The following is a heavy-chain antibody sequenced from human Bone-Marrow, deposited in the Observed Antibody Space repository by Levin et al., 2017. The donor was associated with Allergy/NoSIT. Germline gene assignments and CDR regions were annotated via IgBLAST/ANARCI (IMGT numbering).Heavy chain of an antibody. CDR3: ARGARGTRIAVTGRDWFDP. V-gene: IGHV3-23*01. D-gene: IGHD6-19*01. J-gene: IGHJ5*02. CDR1: GFTFDTYA. Sequence: GESLKISCAASGFTFDTYAMSWVRQAPGKGLEWVSGIGGSGGSTDYADSVRGRFIISRDDSNNTVYLQMNALRAKDTAVYYCARGARGTRIAVTGRDWFDPWGQGTRVTVSS. CDR2: IGGSGGST.